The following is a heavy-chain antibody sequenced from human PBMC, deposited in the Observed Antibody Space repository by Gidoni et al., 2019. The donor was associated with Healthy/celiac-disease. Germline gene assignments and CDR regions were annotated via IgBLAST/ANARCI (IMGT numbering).Heavy chain of an antibody. D-gene: IGHD6-6*01. V-gene: IGHV1-69*04. CDR3: AREASSSGWFDP. CDR1: GGTFSSYA. Sequence: QVQLVQSGAEVKKPGSSVKGSCKAPGGTFSSYAISWVRQAPGQGLEWMGRIIPILGIANYAQKFQGRVTITADKSTSTAYMELSSLRSDDTAVYYCAREASSSGWFDPWGQGTLVTVSS. J-gene: IGHJ5*02. CDR2: IIPILGIA.